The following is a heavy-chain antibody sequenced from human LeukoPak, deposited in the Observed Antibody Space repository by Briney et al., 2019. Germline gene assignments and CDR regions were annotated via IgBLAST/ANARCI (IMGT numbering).Heavy chain of an antibody. CDR1: GFTFSSYA. Sequence: GSLRLSCEASGFTFSSYAMSWIRQPPGKGLEWIGEINHSGSTNYNPSLKSRVTISVDTSKNQFSLKLSSVTAADTAVYYCARGGLYCSGGSCSLWFDPWGQGTLVTVSS. D-gene: IGHD2-15*01. CDR3: ARGGLYCSGGSCSLWFDP. CDR2: INHSGST. V-gene: IGHV4-34*01. J-gene: IGHJ5*02.